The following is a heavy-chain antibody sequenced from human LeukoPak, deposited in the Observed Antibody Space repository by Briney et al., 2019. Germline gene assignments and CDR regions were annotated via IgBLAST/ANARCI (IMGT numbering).Heavy chain of an antibody. CDR2: IKSKLHGGTS. CDR1: GFTFYNAW. J-gene: IGHJ4*02. V-gene: IGHV3-15*01. Sequence: GGSLRLSCAASGFTFYNAWMSWVRQAPGKGLEWVARIKSKLHGGTSDYAAPVKGRFTISRDDSENMVYLQMNSLETDDTAVYYCTTSTSPGIVHWGQGTLVTVSS. CDR3: TTSTSPGIVH. D-gene: IGHD5/OR15-5a*01.